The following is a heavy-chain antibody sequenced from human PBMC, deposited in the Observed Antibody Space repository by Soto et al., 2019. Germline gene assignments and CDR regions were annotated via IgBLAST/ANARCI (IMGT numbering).Heavy chain of an antibody. J-gene: IGHJ3*02. CDR1: GFTFSTTG. D-gene: IGHD2-2*01. Sequence: GGSLRLSCAASGFTFSTTGIHWVRQAPGKGLERVAVISHDGRSKFYGDSVKGRFTIFRDNSKNTLSLHMDSLRADDTAVYFCAKDRGYCDSSSCYLGHSFDIWGQGTTVTVSS. CDR3: AKDRGYCDSSSCYLGHSFDI. V-gene: IGHV3-30*18. CDR2: ISHDGRSK.